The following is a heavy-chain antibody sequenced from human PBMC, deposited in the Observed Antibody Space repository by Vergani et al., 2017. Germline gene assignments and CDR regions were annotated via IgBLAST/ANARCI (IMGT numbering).Heavy chain of an antibody. CDR3: ARVRPRITNDY. D-gene: IGHD3-10*01. CDR2: IYTSGST. CDR1: GGSISSGSYY. Sequence: QVQLQESGPGLVKPSQTLSLTCTVSGGSISSGSYYWSWIRQPAGKGLEWIGRIYTSGSTNYNPSLKSRVTISVDTSKNQFSLKLSSVTAADTAVYYCARVRPRITNDYWGQGTLVTVSS. J-gene: IGHJ4*02. V-gene: IGHV4-61*02.